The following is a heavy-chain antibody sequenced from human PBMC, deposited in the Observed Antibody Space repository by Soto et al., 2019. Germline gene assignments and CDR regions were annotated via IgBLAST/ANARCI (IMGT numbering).Heavy chain of an antibody. Sequence: QVQLQESGPGLVKPSQTLSLTCAVSGGSIFSGGYYWSWIRQHPGKGLEWIGHSYYSGTTYYNPSLKSRLSMSVDTSKNQFSLKLSSVTAADTAVYYCARGLLFYGDFYYFDYWGQGALVTVSS. D-gene: IGHD4-17*01. CDR2: SYYSGTT. CDR3: ARGLLFYGDFYYFDY. J-gene: IGHJ4*02. CDR1: GGSIFSGGYY. V-gene: IGHV4-31*11.